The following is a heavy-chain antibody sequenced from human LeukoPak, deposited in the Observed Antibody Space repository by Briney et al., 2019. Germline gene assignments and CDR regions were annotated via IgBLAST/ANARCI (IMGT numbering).Heavy chain of an antibody. CDR3: AGQNIPTPHDY. V-gene: IGHV4-30-2*01. CDR1: GGSINSGGYY. J-gene: IGHJ4*02. Sequence: SETLSLTCTVSGGSINSGGYYWTWIRQPPGEGLEWIAYYSHSGSTFYNPSLKSRVTISLDTSKNQFSLNLRSVTAADTAVYYCAGQNIPTPHDYWGQGTQVTVSS. D-gene: IGHD2-2*02. CDR2: YSHSGST.